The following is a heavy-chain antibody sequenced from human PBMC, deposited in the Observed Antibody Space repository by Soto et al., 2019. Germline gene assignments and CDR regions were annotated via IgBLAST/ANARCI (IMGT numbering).Heavy chain of an antibody. CDR2: ISYDGSNK. CDR1: GFTFSSYA. CDR3: ARDRGSSSWYSYYYYGRDV. V-gene: IGHV3-30-3*01. J-gene: IGHJ6*02. Sequence: QVQLVESGGGVVQPGRSLRLSCAASGFTFSSYAMHWVRQAPGKGLEWVAVISYDGSNKYYADSVKGRFTISRDNSKNTLYLQMNSLRAEDTAVYYCARDRGSSSWYSYYYYGRDVCGQGTTLTVAS. D-gene: IGHD6-13*01.